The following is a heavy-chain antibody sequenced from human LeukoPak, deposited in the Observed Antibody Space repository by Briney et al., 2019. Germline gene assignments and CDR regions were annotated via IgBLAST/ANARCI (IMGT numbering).Heavy chain of an antibody. D-gene: IGHD2-2*01. V-gene: IGHV1-69*04. CDR2: IIPISGIA. CDR3: ARHIVVVPAASGVLDY. CDR1: GGTFSSYA. Sequence: SVKVSCKASGGTFSSYAISWVRQAPGQGLEWMGRIIPISGIANYAQKFQGRVTITADKSTSTAYMELSSLRSEDTAVYYCARHIVVVPAASGVLDYWGQGTLVTVSS. J-gene: IGHJ4*02.